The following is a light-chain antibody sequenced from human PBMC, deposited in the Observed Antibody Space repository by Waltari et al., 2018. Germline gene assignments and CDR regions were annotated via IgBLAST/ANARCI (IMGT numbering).Light chain of an antibody. J-gene: IGLJ1*01. CDR1: STDVGAYNF. V-gene: IGLV2-14*01. CDR2: DVV. Sequence: QSALTQPASVSGSPGQSITISCTGSSTDVGAYNFVPWYQQHPGKVPKLILYDVVNRPSGISHRYSASKSGNTASLTISGLQEEDEGEYYCSSYTTSTTLLFGTGTRLTVL. CDR3: SSYTTSTTLL.